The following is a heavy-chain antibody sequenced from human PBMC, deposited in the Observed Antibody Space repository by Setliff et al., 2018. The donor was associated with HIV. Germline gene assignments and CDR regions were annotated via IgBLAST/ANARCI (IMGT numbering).Heavy chain of an antibody. CDR1: GGTFSSYA. CDR3: AIGFGRSTWTYYYYYMDV. J-gene: IGHJ6*03. V-gene: IGHV1-69*13. Sequence: ASVMVSCKASGGTFSSYAISWVRQAPRQGLEWMGGIIPIFGTTNYAQKFQGRVTTTADESTSTAYVEVSSLRSEDTAVYFCAIGFGRSTWTYYYYYMDVWGKGTTVTVSS. CDR2: IIPIFGTT. D-gene: IGHD6-13*01.